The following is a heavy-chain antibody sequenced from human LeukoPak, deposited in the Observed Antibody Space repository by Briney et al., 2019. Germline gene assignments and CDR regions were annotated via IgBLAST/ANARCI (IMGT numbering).Heavy chain of an antibody. Sequence: SETLSLTCAVSGGSISSSHHYWGWLRQPPGKGLEWIVSIYSSGSTYYRPSLTTRVTITVDTSKNQFSLKLNSVTAADTAVYYCARVIRPTGYYSNPKSGSFDFWGQGTLVTVSS. CDR1: GGSISSSHHY. J-gene: IGHJ4*02. CDR3: ARVIRPTGYYSNPKSGSFDF. D-gene: IGHD3-9*01. V-gene: IGHV4-39*01. CDR2: IYSSGST.